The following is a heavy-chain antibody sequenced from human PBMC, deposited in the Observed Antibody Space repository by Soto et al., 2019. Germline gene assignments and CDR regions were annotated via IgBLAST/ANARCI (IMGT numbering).Heavy chain of an antibody. Sequence: GGSLRLSCAASGFTFSSYSMSWVRQAPGKGLEWVSAISSSGATPYYADAVKGRFTISRDHSKNTVYLQMNRLSVEDTAVYYCVKDRGVTVGLAGRRNSKFDYWGQGTLVTVSS. CDR3: VKDRGVTVGLAGRRNSKFDY. CDR2: ISSSGATP. D-gene: IGHD3-10*01. J-gene: IGHJ4*02. CDR1: GFTFSSYS. V-gene: IGHV3-23*01.